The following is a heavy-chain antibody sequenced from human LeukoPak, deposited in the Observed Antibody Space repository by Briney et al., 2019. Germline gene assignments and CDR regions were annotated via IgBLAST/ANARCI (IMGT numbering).Heavy chain of an antibody. J-gene: IGHJ4*02. CDR3: ARTPHYCSSTSCYDLDY. CDR2: VSSSSDYI. D-gene: IGHD2-2*01. V-gene: IGHV3-21*01. CDR1: GFQLISYS. Sequence: PGGSLRPSCGASGFQLISYSMNWVRQAPGKGLEWVSSVSSSSDYIFYADSVKGRFTISRDNAKNSLYLQMNSLRAEDTAVYYCARTPHYCSSTSCYDLDYWGQGTLVTVSS.